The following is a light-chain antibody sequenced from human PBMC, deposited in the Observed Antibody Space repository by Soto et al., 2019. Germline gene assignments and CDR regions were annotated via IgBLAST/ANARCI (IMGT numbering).Light chain of an antibody. CDR1: QSISTY. CDR3: QPSYMDPIT. Sequence: DIQMTQSPSSLCASVGNRLTITCRSSQSISTYLNWYQKKPGKAPNLLIYDASRLQSGVTSRFSGSGGGTDFTLSISSVQPEDFATYFCQPSYMDPITVGLRTRLEIK. J-gene: IGKJ5*01. V-gene: IGKV1-39*01. CDR2: DAS.